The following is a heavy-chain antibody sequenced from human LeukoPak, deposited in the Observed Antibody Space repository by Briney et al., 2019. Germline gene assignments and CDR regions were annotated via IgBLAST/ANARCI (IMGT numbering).Heavy chain of an antibody. V-gene: IGHV3-33*08. CDR3: ARSGGSYYDFDY. J-gene: IGHJ4*02. CDR1: GFTFSSYG. Sequence: GGSLRLSCAASGFTFSSYGMPWVRQAPGKGLEWVAVIWYDGSNKYYADSVKGRFTISRDNSKNTLYLQMNSLRAEDTAVYYCARSGGSYYDFDYWGQGTLVTVSS. CDR2: IWYDGSNK. D-gene: IGHD1-26*01.